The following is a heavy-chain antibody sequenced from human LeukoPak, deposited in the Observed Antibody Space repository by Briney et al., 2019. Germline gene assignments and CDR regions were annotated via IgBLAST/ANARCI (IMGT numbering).Heavy chain of an antibody. D-gene: IGHD3-16*01. J-gene: IGHJ4*02. CDR2: ISSGGSYI. CDR3: ARGGGHLPSR. CDR1: GLIFSAYT. Sequence: GGSLRLSCAASGLIFSAYTMKWVRQAPGKGLEWVSSISSGGSYIFYADALKGRFTISRDNAKNSLYLQMNSLRVEDTAVYYCARGGGHLPSRWGQGTLVTVSS. V-gene: IGHV3-21*01.